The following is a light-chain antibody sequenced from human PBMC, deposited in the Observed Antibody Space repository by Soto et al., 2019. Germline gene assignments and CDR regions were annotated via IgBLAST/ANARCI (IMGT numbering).Light chain of an antibody. CDR3: QQRSNWPIT. CDR2: DVS. V-gene: IGKV3-11*01. Sequence: EIVLTQSPATLSLSPGERATLSCRASQSVSSQLAWYQQKPGQAPRLLIYDVSNRATGIPARFRGSGSGTDFTLTISSLEPEDFAVYYCQQRSNWPITFGQGTRREI. J-gene: IGKJ5*01. CDR1: QSVSSQ.